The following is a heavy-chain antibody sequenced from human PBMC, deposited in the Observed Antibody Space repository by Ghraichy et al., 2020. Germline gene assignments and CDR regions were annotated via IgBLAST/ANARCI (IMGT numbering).Heavy chain of an antibody. V-gene: IGHV4-34*01. CDR1: GGSFSGYY. Sequence: SETLSLTCAVYGGSFSGYYWSWIRQPPGKGLEWIGEINHSGSTNYNPSLKSRVTISVDTSKNQFSLKLSSVTAAATAVYYCARSLRRSPDRYYYGSGSYCILAFDIWGQGTMVTVSS. CDR2: INHSGST. CDR3: ARSLRRSPDRYYYGSGSYCILAFDI. J-gene: IGHJ3*02. D-gene: IGHD3-10*01.